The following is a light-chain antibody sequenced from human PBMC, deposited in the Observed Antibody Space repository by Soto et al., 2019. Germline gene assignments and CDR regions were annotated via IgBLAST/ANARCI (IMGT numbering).Light chain of an antibody. Sequence: EIVLTQSPATLSLSPGERATLSCRANESINNLLAWYQQKPGQAPWLLIFDASHRPTGTPARFSGSGSGTEFTLTISALEPEDFAVYYRQQRSNWPTFGGGTRVDIK. CDR1: ESINNL. V-gene: IGKV3-11*01. CDR3: QQRSNWPT. J-gene: IGKJ4*01. CDR2: DAS.